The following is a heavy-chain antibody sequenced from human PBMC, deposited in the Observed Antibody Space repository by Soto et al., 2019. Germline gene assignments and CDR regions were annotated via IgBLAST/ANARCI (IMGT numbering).Heavy chain of an antibody. CDR3: ARDSVSLTLFDY. J-gene: IGHJ4*02. Sequence: QVELQESGPRLVRPSETLYLTCTVSGGSMSGYHWSWVRQPAGKGLEWIGRVHSTGSTDYNPSVESRMTVSVNTSRKQFSLKVRSVTAADTALYFCARDSVSLTLFDYWGQGILVTVSS. CDR1: GGSMSGYH. CDR2: VHSTGST. D-gene: IGHD3-10*01. V-gene: IGHV4-4*07.